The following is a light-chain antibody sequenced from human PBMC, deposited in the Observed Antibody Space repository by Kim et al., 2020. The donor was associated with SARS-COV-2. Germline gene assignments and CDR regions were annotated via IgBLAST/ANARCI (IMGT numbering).Light chain of an antibody. Sequence: DIQMTQSPSTLSASVGDRVTITCRASQSISSWLAWYQQKPGKAPKLLIYMASNLESGVPSRFSGSGSGTEFTLTISSLQTDDFATYYCQQYNSYWWTVGQGTKVDIK. V-gene: IGKV1-5*03. CDR3: QQYNSYWWT. J-gene: IGKJ1*01. CDR2: MAS. CDR1: QSISSW.